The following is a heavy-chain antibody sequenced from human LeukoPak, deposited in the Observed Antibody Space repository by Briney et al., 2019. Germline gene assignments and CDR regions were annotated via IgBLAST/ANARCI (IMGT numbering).Heavy chain of an antibody. CDR2: TSSSDAGK. CDR1: GFSLSSYA. CDR3: ARDLDPYGDYERGVY. J-gene: IGHJ4*02. V-gene: IGHV3-23*01. Sequence: GGSLRLSCTVSGFSLSSYAMSWVRRAPGKGLEWVSATSSSDAGKYYADSVKGRFTISRDNSKNTLYLQMNSLRAEDTAVYYCARDLDPYGDYERGVYWGQGTLVTVSS. D-gene: IGHD4-17*01.